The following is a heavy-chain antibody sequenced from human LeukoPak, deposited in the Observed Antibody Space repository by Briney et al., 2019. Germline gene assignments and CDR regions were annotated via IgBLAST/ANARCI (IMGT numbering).Heavy chain of an antibody. CDR3: ARGGRIFGVVILAIDY. Sequence: ASVKVSCKASGYTFTGYHMHWVRQAPGQGLEWMGWIHPNSGNTNYVQKVQGRVTMTRDTSISTAYMELSRLRSEDTAVYYCARGGRIFGVVILAIDYWGQGTLVTVSS. CDR1: GYTFTGYH. CDR2: IHPNSGNT. J-gene: IGHJ4*02. D-gene: IGHD3-3*02. V-gene: IGHV1-2*02.